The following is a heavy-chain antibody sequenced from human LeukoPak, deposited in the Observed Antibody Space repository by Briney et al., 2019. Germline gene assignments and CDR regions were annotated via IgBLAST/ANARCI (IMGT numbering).Heavy chain of an antibody. V-gene: IGHV4-39*01. CDR1: GGSISSTTYY. D-gene: IGHD3-16*01. CDR3: VRGSTLRHYQY. Sequence: KPSETLSLTCTVSGGSISSTTYYWGWIRRPPGKGLEWIGSIYYSGSTYYNPSLKSRVTVSVDTSKNQFSLILNSVTAADTAVYYCVRGSTLRHYQYWGQGTLVTVSP. CDR2: IYYSGST. J-gene: IGHJ4*02.